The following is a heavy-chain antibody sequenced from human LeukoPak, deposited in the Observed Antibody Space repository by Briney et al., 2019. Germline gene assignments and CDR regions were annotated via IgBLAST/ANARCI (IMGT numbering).Heavy chain of an antibody. CDR1: GFTLSSNT. Sequence: PGGSLRLSCAASGFTLSSNTMNWVRQAPGKGLEWVSSISSSSSYIYYADSVKGRFTISRDNAKNSLYLQMNSLRAEDTAAYYCARGGPQWLTADFDYWGQGTPVTVSS. D-gene: IGHD2-2*01. CDR2: ISSSSSYI. J-gene: IGHJ4*02. V-gene: IGHV3-21*01. CDR3: ARGGPQWLTADFDY.